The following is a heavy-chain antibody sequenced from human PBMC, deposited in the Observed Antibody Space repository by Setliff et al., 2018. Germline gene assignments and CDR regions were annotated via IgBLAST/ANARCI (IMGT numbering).Heavy chain of an antibody. V-gene: IGHV4-39*01. CDR1: GGSISSSSYY. CDR2: IYYSGST. J-gene: IGHJ3*02. D-gene: IGHD6-13*01. Sequence: SETLSLTCTVSGGSISSSSYYWGWIRQPPGKGLEWIGSIYYSGSTYYNPSLXXXXXXXXXXXXXXXXXXXXXXXXXXTAXXXXXREVTGSSSWFEGAFDIWGQGTMVTVSS. CDR3: XREVTGSSSWFEGAFDI.